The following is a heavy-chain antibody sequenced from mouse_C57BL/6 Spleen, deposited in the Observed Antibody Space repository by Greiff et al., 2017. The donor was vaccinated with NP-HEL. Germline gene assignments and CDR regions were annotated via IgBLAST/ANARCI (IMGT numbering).Heavy chain of an antibody. CDR3: ASVEGNTWFAY. V-gene: IGHV5-15*01. CDR1: GFTFSDYG. CDR2: ISNLAYSI. Sequence: EVKLVESGGGLVQPGGSLKLSCAASGFTFSDYGMAWVRQAPRKGPEWVAFISNLAYSIYYADTVTGRFTISRENAKNTLYLEMSSLRSEDTAMYYCASVEGNTWFAYWGQGTLVTVSA. D-gene: IGHD2-1*01. J-gene: IGHJ3*01.